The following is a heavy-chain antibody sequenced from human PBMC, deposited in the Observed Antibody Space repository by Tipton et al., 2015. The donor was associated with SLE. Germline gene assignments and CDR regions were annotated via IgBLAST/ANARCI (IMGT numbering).Heavy chain of an antibody. D-gene: IGHD6-6*01. V-gene: IGHV4-59*01. J-gene: IGHJ3*02. CDR1: GGSLSSYY. CDR3: ARDRRPLDAFDI. Sequence: TLSLTCTVSGGSLSSYYWSWIRQPPGKGLEWIGYIYYSGSTNYNPSLKSRVTISVDTSKNQFSLKLSSVTAADTAVYYCARDRRPLDAFDIWGQGTMVTVSS. CDR2: IYYSGST.